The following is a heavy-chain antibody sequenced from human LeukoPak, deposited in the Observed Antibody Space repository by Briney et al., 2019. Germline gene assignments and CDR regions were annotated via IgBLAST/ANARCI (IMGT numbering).Heavy chain of an antibody. J-gene: IGHJ5*02. V-gene: IGHV4-59*01. CDR3: ARGGLFSTENWFDP. D-gene: IGHD6-25*01. CDR2: IYSIGST. Sequence: PSETLFLTCTVSGGSISNYYWNWIRQPPGRGLEWIGYIYSIGSTNYNPSLKSRVTISVDTSKNQFSLKLNSVTAADTAVYYCARGGLFSTENWFDPWGQGTLVTVSS. CDR1: GGSISNYY.